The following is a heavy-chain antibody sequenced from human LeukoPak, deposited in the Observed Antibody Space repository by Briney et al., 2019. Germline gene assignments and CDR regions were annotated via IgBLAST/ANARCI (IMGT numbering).Heavy chain of an antibody. Sequence: GGSLRLSYAASGFTFSSYGMHWVRQAPGKGLEWVAFIRYDGSNKYYADSVKGRFTISRDNSKNTLYLQMDSLRAEDTAVYYCAKDQEWLVSFDYWGQGTLVTVSS. J-gene: IGHJ4*02. CDR1: GFTFSSYG. CDR2: IRYDGSNK. CDR3: AKDQEWLVSFDY. D-gene: IGHD6-19*01. V-gene: IGHV3-30*02.